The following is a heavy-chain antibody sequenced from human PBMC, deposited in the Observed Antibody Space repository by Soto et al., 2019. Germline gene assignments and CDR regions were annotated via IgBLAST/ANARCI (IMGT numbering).Heavy chain of an antibody. CDR2: ISIDGNNQ. Sequence: GGSLRLSCAASGFIFSNYDMHWVRQAPGKGLEWVTVISIDGNNQYYADSVKGRFTISRDNSKNTLYLQMNSLRVDDTAVYYCAKWLVGRTFDSWGQGTLVTSPQ. D-gene: IGHD6-19*01. J-gene: IGHJ4*02. CDR3: AKWLVGRTFDS. V-gene: IGHV3-30*18. CDR1: GFIFSNYD.